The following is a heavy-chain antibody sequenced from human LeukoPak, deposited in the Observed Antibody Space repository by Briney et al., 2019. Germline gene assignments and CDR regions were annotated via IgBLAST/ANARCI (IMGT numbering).Heavy chain of an antibody. Sequence: SETLSLTCTVSGGSIRSYYWSWIRHPPGRGLEWIGYIYYSGSTNYNPSLKSRVTISVDTSRNQFSLNVSSVTAADTAVYYCARVLPYSSGWGVDYWGQGTLVTVSS. CDR1: GGSIRSYY. V-gene: IGHV4-59*01. CDR3: ARVLPYSSGWGVDY. J-gene: IGHJ4*02. CDR2: IYYSGST. D-gene: IGHD6-19*01.